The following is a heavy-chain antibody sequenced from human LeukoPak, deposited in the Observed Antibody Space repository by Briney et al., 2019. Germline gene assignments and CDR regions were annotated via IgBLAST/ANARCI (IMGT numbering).Heavy chain of an antibody. D-gene: IGHD3-16*01. V-gene: IGHV3-15*01. CDR3: TMENYEMYY. J-gene: IGHJ4*02. CDR1: GFTFSDVW. CDR2: IKRNIHGGTT. Sequence: GGSRRLSCAASGFTFSDVWMSWVRPAPGKGREWVGRIKRNIHGGTTDYTAPVKGRFTISRDDSTSTLYLQMNSLKTEDTAVYFCTMENYEMYYWGQGTLVTVSS.